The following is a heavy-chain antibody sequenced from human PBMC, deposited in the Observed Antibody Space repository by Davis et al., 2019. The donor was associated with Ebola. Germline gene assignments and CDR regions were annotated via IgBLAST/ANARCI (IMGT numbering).Heavy chain of an antibody. CDR1: DGSLSGLF. CDR3: ARGSLGMDV. Sequence: GSLRLSCGVYDGSLSGLFWSWVRQPPGKGLEWIGEINHSGSTNYNPALRTRVTISIDTSKNQFSLRLTSVTAADPAVYFCARGSLGMDVWGQGTTVIVSS. V-gene: IGHV4-34*01. CDR2: INHSGST. J-gene: IGHJ6*02.